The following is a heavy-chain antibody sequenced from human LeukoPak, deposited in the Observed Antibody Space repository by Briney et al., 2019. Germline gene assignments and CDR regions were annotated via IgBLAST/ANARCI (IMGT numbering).Heavy chain of an antibody. Sequence: GGSLRLSCAASGFTFSSYAMTWVRQAPGKGLDGVSVISVSGGSTYYADSLKGRFNISRDNSKNTLYLQMNSLRAEDTAVYYCAKSNYGGKNFDYWGQGTLVTVSS. V-gene: IGHV3-23*01. CDR3: AKSNYGGKNFDY. D-gene: IGHD4-23*01. J-gene: IGHJ4*02. CDR2: ISVSGGST. CDR1: GFTFSSYA.